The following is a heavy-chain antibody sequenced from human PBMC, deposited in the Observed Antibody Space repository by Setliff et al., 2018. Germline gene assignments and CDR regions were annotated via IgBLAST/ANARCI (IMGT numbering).Heavy chain of an antibody. D-gene: IGHD5-12*01. J-gene: IGHJ3*02. CDR3: ARNRVALYDAFDI. Sequence: GESLKISCKGSGYSFTSYWIGWVRQMPGKGLEWMGIIYPGDSDTVYSPSFQGQVTISADRSIATAYLQWSSLKASDTAIYYCARNRVALYDAFDIWGQGTMVTV. CDR1: GYSFTSYW. CDR2: IYPGDSDT. V-gene: IGHV5-51*01.